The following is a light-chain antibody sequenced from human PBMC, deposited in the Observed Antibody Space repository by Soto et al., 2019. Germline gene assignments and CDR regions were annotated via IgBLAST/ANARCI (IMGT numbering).Light chain of an antibody. V-gene: IGLV1-47*01. Sequence: QSVLTQPPSASGTPGQRVTISWSGSSSNIGSNYVYWYQQLPGTVPQLLIYRNSERPSGVPDRLSGSKSGTSASLAISGLRSEDEADYYCGAWDDSLSGVVFGGGTKLTVL. J-gene: IGLJ2*01. CDR1: SSNIGSNY. CDR3: GAWDDSLSGVV. CDR2: RNS.